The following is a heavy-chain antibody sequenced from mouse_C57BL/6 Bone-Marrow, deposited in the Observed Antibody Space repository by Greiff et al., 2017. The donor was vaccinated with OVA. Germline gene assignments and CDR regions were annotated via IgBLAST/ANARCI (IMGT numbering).Heavy chain of an antibody. CDR3: ARDGTTVPYWYFDV. V-gene: IGHV5-4*01. CDR2: ISDGGSYT. D-gene: IGHD1-1*01. CDR1: GFTFSSYA. J-gene: IGHJ1*03. Sequence: EVKVVESGGGLVKPGGSLKLSCAASGFTFSSYAMSWVRQTPETRLEWVATISDGGSYTYYPDNVKGRFTISRDNAKNNLYLQMSHLKSEDTAMYYCARDGTTVPYWYFDVWGTGTTVTVSS.